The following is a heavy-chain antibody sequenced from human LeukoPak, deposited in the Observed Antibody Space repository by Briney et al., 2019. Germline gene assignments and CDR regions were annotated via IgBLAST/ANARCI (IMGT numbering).Heavy chain of an antibody. CDR3: ARGRLITIFGVVSYYYYYMDV. D-gene: IGHD3-3*01. CDR2: IYYSGST. CDR1: GGSISSYY. Sequence: PSETLSLTCTVSGGSISSYYWSWIRQPPGKGLEWIGYIYYSGSTNYNPSLKSRVTISVDTSKNQFSLKLSSVTAADTAVYYCARGRLITIFGVVSYYYYYMDVWGKGTTVTVSS. V-gene: IGHV4-59*12. J-gene: IGHJ6*03.